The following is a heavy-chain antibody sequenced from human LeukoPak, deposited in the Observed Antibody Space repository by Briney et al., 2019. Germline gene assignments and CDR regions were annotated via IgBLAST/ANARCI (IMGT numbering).Heavy chain of an antibody. CDR2: IIPIFGTA. Sequence: SVKVSCKASGGTFSSYAISWVRQAPGQGLEWMGGIIPIFGTANYARKFQGRVTITADESTSTAYMELSGLRSEDTAVYYCSNLLAYYYHMDVWGKGTTVTVSS. CDR3: SNLLAYYYHMDV. J-gene: IGHJ6*03. V-gene: IGHV1-69*13. CDR1: GGTFSSYA.